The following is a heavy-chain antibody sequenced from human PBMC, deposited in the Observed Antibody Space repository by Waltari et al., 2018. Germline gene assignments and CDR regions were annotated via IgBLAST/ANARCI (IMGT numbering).Heavy chain of an antibody. CDR3: ARVAGYTNGGFDY. V-gene: IGHV3-23*01. D-gene: IGHD2-8*01. CDR2: IGGGDGST. J-gene: IGHJ4*02. CDR1: GFTLTPYA. Sequence: QLLASGGGLVPPGGSLRPYWAASGFTLTPYAMSWVRQAPGKGLEWVSSIGGGDGSTYYADSVKGRFTVSRDNSKNTLSLQMNGLGADDTAVYFCARVAGYTNGGFDYWGQGTLVTVSS.